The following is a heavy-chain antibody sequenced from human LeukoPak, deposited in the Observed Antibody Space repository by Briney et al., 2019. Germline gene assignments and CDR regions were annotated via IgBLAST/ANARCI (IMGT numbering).Heavy chain of an antibody. V-gene: IGHV4-34*01. J-gene: IGHJ6*02. Sequence: SETLSLTCAVYGGSFSGYYWSWIRQAPGKGLEWIGEINHSGSTNYNPSLKSRVTISVDTSKNQFSLKLSSVTAADTAVYYCARNPLVLVPAAMRGYNYYYGMDVWGQRTTVTVSS. CDR1: GGSFSGYY. CDR2: INHSGST. D-gene: IGHD2-2*01. CDR3: ARNPLVLVPAAMRGYNYYYGMDV.